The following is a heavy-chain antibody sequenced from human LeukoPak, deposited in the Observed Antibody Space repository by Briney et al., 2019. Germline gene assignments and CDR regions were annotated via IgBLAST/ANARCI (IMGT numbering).Heavy chain of an antibody. Sequence: ASVKVSCKASGYTFTSYGISWVRQAPGQGLEWMGGIIPIFGTANYAQKFQGRVTITTDESTSTAYMELSSLRSEDTAVYYCARDSSGYRHDAFDIWGQGTMVTVSS. CDR2: IIPIFGTA. CDR1: GYTFTSYG. CDR3: ARDSSGYRHDAFDI. V-gene: IGHV1-69*05. J-gene: IGHJ3*02. D-gene: IGHD3-22*01.